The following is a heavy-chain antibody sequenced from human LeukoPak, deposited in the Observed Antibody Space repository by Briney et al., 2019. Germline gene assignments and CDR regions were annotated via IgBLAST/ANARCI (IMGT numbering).Heavy chain of an antibody. V-gene: IGHV4-38-2*02. CDR3: ARDLGGLRYYDSSGYSN. Sequence: SDTLSLTCAVSGYSISIGYYWGWIRQPPGKGLEWLGSIYHSGSTYYNPSLKSRVTKSVDTSKNQFSLKLSSVTAADTAVYYCARDLGGLRYYDSSGYSNWGQGTLVTVSS. D-gene: IGHD3-22*01. CDR2: IYHSGST. CDR1: GYSISIGYY. J-gene: IGHJ4*02.